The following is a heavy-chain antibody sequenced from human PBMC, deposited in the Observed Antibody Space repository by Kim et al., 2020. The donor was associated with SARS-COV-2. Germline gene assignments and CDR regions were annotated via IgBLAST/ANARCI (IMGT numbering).Heavy chain of an antibody. J-gene: IGHJ4*02. Sequence: SETLSLTCTVSGDSISSYYWSWIRQPAGKGLEWMGRIYSTGSTNYNPSLKSRVTMSVARSKNLFSLKLTTVTAADTALYYCSRIKGHTREPFDYWGPGTL. CDR3: SRIKGHTREPFDY. CDR1: GDSISSYY. V-gene: IGHV4-4*07. CDR2: IYSTGST. D-gene: IGHD2-2*02.